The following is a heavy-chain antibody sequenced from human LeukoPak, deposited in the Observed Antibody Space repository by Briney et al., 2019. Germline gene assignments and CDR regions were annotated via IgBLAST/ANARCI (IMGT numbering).Heavy chain of an antibody. J-gene: IGHJ6*03. CDR1: GFTFSSYW. CDR2: ISYDGSNK. D-gene: IGHD3-22*01. CDR3: AKGNYYDSSGYYQYYYYYMDV. Sequence: GGSLRLSCAASGFTFSSYWMSWVRQAPGKGLEWVAVISYDGSNKYYADSVKGRFTISRDNSKNTLYLQMNSLRAEDTAVYYCAKGNYYDSSGYYQYYYYYMDVWGKGTTVTVSS. V-gene: IGHV3-30*18.